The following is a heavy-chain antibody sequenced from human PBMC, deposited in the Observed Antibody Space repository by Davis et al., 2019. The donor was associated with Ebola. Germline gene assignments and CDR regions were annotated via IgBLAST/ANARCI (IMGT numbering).Heavy chain of an antibody. V-gene: IGHV3-30*04. CDR3: ARDPKRSTYGSYFDY. CDR1: GFSFSSYA. D-gene: IGHD3-10*01. J-gene: IGHJ4*02. Sequence: PGGSLRLSCAASGFSFSSYAMHWVRQGPGKGLEWVAVIAYDGRDKEYADSVKGRFTISRDNSKNTVYLQMNSLRAEDTAVYYCARDPKRSTYGSYFDYWGQGALVTVS. CDR2: IAYDGRDK.